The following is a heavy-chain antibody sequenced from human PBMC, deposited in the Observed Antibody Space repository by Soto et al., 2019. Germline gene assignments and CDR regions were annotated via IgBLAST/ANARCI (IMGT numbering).Heavy chain of an antibody. CDR3: VRDQEDVTTRYYYYMDV. D-gene: IGHD4-17*01. CDR1: GGTFSSYT. V-gene: IGHV1-69*04. Sequence: ASVQVSCKASGGTFSSYTISWVRQAPGQGLEWMGRIIPILGIANYAQNFQGRVTITADKSTRTAYMELSSLRFEDTAVYYCVRDQEDVTTRYYYYMDVWGKGTTVTVSS. CDR2: IIPILGIA. J-gene: IGHJ6*03.